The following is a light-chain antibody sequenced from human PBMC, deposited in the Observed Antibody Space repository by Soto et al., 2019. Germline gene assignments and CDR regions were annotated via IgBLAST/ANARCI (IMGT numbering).Light chain of an antibody. J-gene: IGLJ3*02. CDR2: ANI. CDR1: SYDIGAGYD. Sequence: QSVLTQPPSVSGAPGQRVTISCTGSSYDIGAGYDVHWYQQFPGTAPKLLIYANINRPSGVPDRFSGSKSGTSASLAITGLQAEDEADYYCQSYDSRLSDGVFGGGTQLTVL. V-gene: IGLV1-40*01. CDR3: QSYDSRLSDGV.